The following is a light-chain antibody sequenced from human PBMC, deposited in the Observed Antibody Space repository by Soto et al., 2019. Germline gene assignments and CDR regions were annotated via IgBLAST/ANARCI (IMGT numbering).Light chain of an antibody. V-gene: IGLV2-23*01. CDR3: CSYAGRSSSSYV. Sequence: QSVLTQPASVSGSPGQSITISCTGTSSDVGSYNLVSGYQQNPGKAPKLMIYEGSKRPSGVSNRFSGSKSGNTASLTISGLQGEDEADYYCCSYAGRSSSSYVFGTGTKVTVL. CDR2: EGS. J-gene: IGLJ1*01. CDR1: SSDVGSYNL.